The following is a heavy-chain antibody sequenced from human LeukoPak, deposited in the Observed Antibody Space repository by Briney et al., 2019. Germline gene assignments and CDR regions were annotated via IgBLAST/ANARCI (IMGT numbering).Heavy chain of an antibody. CDR3: ASNSDILNGPGDDY. D-gene: IGHD3-9*01. CDR1: GYSFTSYW. J-gene: IGHJ4*02. Sequence: GESLKISCKGSGYSFTSYWICWVRQMPGKGLEWMGRINPSDSYTNYSPSFQGHVTISADKSISTAYLQWSSLKASDSAMYYCASNSDILNGPGDDYWGQGTLVNVSS. V-gene: IGHV5-10-1*01. CDR2: INPSDSYT.